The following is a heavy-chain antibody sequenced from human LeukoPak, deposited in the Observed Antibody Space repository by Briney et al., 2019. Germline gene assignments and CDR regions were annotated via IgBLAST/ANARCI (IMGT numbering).Heavy chain of an antibody. CDR3: ASDPSPAYYDFWSGYFHNWFDP. CDR1: GGSISSSSYY. CDR2: IYYSGST. J-gene: IGHJ5*02. Sequence: SETLSLTCTVSGGSISSSSYYWGWIRQPSGKGLEWIGSIYYSGSTYYNPSLKSRVTISVDTSKNQFSLKLSSVTAADTAVYYCASDPSPAYYDFWSGYFHNWFDPWGQGTLVTVSS. V-gene: IGHV4-39*01. D-gene: IGHD3-3*01.